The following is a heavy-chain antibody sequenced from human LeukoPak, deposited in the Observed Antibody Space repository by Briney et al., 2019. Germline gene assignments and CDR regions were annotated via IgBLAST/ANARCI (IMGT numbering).Heavy chain of an antibody. D-gene: IGHD1-26*01. J-gene: IGHJ4*02. CDR3: AKGSASSRPYYFDY. CDR1: GCTISSYS. Sequence: GGSLRLSCAASGCTISSYSMTWVRLAPGKGQELVSGISGSGGSTYYADSVKGRFTISRDNSKNTLYLQMNSLRAEDTAVYYCAKGSASSRPYYFDYWGQGTLVTVSS. CDR2: ISGSGGST. V-gene: IGHV3-23*01.